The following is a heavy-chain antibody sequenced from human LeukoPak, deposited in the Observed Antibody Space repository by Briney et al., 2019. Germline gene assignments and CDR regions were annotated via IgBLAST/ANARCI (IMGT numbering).Heavy chain of an antibody. V-gene: IGHV3-23*01. J-gene: IGHJ6*02. Sequence: GGSLRLSCAASGFTFSSYAMSWVRQAPGKGLEWLSAISGSGGSTYYADSVKGRFTISRDNSKNTLYLQMNSLRAEDTAVYYCAKAIYSSSRMDVWGQGTTVTVSS. CDR1: GFTFSSYA. CDR2: ISGSGGST. D-gene: IGHD6-13*01. CDR3: AKAIYSSSRMDV.